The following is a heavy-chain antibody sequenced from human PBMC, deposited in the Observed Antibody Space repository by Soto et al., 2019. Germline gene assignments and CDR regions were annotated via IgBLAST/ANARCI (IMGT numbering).Heavy chain of an antibody. CDR3: ARSVVVTAIAHAEYFQH. J-gene: IGHJ1*01. Sequence: EVQLVQSGAEVKKPGESLRISCKGSGYSFTSYWISWVRQMPGKGLEWMGRIDPSASYTNYSPSFQGHVTISADKSISTAYLQWSSLKASDTAMYYCARSVVVTAIAHAEYFQHWGQGTLVTVSS. D-gene: IGHD2-21*02. V-gene: IGHV5-10-1*03. CDR2: IDPSASYT. CDR1: GYSFTSYW.